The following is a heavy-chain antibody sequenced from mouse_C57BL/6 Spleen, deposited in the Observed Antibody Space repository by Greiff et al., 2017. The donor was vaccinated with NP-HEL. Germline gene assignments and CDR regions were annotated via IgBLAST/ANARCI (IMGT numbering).Heavy chain of an antibody. CDR2: ISSGSSTI. CDR3: AIYDYEGYYAMDY. D-gene: IGHD2-4*01. Sequence: EVMLVESGGGLVKPGGSLKLSCAASGFTFSDYGMHWVRQAPEKGLEWVAYISSGSSTIYYADTVKGRFTISRDNAKNTLFLQMTSLRSEDTAMYYCAIYDYEGYYAMDYWGQGTSVTVSS. CDR1: GFTFSDYG. V-gene: IGHV5-17*01. J-gene: IGHJ4*01.